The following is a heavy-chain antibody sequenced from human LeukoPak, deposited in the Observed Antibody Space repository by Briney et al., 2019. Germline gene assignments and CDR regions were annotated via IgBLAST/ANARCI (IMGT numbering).Heavy chain of an antibody. CDR3: AREGEMATIYY. CDR1: GYTFTSYY. CDR2: INPSGGST. V-gene: IGHV1-46*01. D-gene: IGHD5-24*01. J-gene: IGHJ4*02. Sequence: ASVKVSCKASGYTFTSYYMHWVRQAPGQGLEWKGIINPSGGSTSYAQKFQGRVTMTRDTSTSTVYMELSSLRSEDTAVYYCAREGEMATIYYWGQGTLVTVSS.